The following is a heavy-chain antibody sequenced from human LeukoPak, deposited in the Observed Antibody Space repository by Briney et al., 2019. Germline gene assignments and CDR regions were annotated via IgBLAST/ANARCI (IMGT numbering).Heavy chain of an antibody. CDR3: ARVSEAGTVIDY. D-gene: IGHD6-13*01. V-gene: IGHV1-2*02. CDR2: INPNSGGT. Sequence: ASVKVSCKASGYTFTGYYMHWVRQAPGQGPEWMGWINPNSGGTNYAQKFQGTVTMTRDTSISTAYLELSRLRSDDTAVYFCARVSEAGTVIDYWGQGTLVTVSS. J-gene: IGHJ4*02. CDR1: GYTFTGYY.